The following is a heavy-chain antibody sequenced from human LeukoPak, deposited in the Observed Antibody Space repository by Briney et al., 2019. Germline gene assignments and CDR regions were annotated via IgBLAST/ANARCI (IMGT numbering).Heavy chain of an antibody. D-gene: IGHD6-19*01. CDR2: IYYSGST. CDR3: ARLQVAGSSWYFDY. J-gene: IGHJ4*02. Sequence: SETLSLTCTVSGGSITSHYWSWIRQPPGKGLEWIGYIYYSGSTNYNPSLKSRVTISVDTSKNQFSLKLSSVTAADTAVYYCARLQVAGSSWYFDYWGQGTLVTVPS. CDR1: GGSITSHY. V-gene: IGHV4-59*08.